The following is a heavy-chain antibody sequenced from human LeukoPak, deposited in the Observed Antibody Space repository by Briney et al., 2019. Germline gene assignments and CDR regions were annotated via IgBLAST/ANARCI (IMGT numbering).Heavy chain of an antibody. Sequence: SETLSLTCTVSGGSISTFYWNWIRQSPGKGLEWIGYISVGGANNYNPSLKSRVSISVDTSKNQFSLRLSSVTAADTALYYCARGFPLYSGTYSDTFDIWGRGTMVTVSS. D-gene: IGHD1-26*01. CDR2: ISVGGAN. CDR1: GGSISTFY. CDR3: ARGFPLYSGTYSDTFDI. V-gene: IGHV4-59*01. J-gene: IGHJ3*02.